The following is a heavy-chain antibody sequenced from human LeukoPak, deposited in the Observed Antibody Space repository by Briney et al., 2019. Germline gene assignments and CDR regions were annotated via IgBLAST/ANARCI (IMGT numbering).Heavy chain of an antibody. J-gene: IGHJ3*02. CDR2: ISAYNGNT. V-gene: IGHV1-18*01. CDR3: ARRILRVGATTGSAFDI. CDR1: GYTFTSYG. Sequence: GASVKVSCKASGYTFTSYGISWVRQAPGQGLEWMGWISAYNGNTNYAQKLQGRVTMTTDTSTSTAYMELRSLRSDDTAVYYCARRILRVGATTGSAFDIWGQGTMVTVSS. D-gene: IGHD1-26*01.